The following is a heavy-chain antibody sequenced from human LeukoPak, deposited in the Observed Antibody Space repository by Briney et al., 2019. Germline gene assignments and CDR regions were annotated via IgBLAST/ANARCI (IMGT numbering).Heavy chain of an antibody. CDR2: IIPIFGIA. Sequence: ASVKVSCKASGGTFSSYAISWVRQAPGQGLEWMGRIIPIFGIANYAQKFQGRVTITADKSTSTAYMELSGLRSEDTAVYYCASEPEYCSSTSCYSWFDPWGQGTLVTVSS. CDR3: ASEPEYCSSTSCYSWFDP. V-gene: IGHV1-69*04. D-gene: IGHD2-2*02. CDR1: GGTFSSYA. J-gene: IGHJ5*02.